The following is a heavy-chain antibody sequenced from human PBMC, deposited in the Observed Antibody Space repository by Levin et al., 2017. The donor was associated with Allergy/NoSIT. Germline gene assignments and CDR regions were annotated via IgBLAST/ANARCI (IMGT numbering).Heavy chain of an antibody. Sequence: GESLKISCAASGFAFNRFGMNWVRQAPGKGLEWVSSISSRTSYIYYADSVKGRFTISRDSAKNSLYLQMNSLRAEDTAVYYCARDLDSGYSYFDYWGQGTLVTVSS. CDR1: GFAFNRFG. CDR3: ARDLDSGYSYFDY. D-gene: IGHD5-12*01. V-gene: IGHV3-21*01. CDR2: ISSRTSYI. J-gene: IGHJ4*02.